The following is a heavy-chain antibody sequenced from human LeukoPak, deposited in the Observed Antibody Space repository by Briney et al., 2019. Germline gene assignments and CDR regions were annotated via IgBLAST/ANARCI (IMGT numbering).Heavy chain of an antibody. CDR2: INPRGST. Sequence: SETLSLSCGVYGGSFSGYYWSWIRQPPGKGLEWIGEINPRGSTNYNPSLKSRVTLSADTSKNQFSLTLNSVTAADAAVYYCARRRLGYYFDYWGQGTLVTVSS. D-gene: IGHD5-24*01. CDR1: GGSFSGYY. J-gene: IGHJ4*02. CDR3: ARRRLGYYFDY. V-gene: IGHV4-34*01.